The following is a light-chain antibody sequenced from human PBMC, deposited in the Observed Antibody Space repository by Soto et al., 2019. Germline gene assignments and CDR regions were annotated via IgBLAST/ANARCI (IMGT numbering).Light chain of an antibody. J-gene: IGKJ5*01. CDR1: QSISSW. Sequence: DLQMTQSPSTLSASVGDRVTIXXRASQSISSWLAWYQQKPGKAPKLXIYDASSLQSGVPSRFSGRRSGTEFTLTISSLQPEDSATYYCRQHSSFPITFGQGTRLEIK. CDR2: DAS. V-gene: IGKV1-5*01. CDR3: RQHSSFPIT.